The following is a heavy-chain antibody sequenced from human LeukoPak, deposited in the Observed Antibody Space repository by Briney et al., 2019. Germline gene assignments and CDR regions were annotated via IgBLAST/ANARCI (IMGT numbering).Heavy chain of an antibody. V-gene: IGHV3-30*18. Sequence: GGSLRLSCEGSGFLFASYAMQWVRQDPGKGLEWVAIVLYDGNIEYYADSVKGRFTISRDNSKNTLFLQMNSLGAEDTAVYYCAKGGSGRHYYYYAMDDWGQGTTVTVPS. CDR3: AKGGSGRHYYYYAMDD. CDR2: VLYDGNIE. J-gene: IGHJ6*02. CDR1: GFLFASYA. D-gene: IGHD6-19*01.